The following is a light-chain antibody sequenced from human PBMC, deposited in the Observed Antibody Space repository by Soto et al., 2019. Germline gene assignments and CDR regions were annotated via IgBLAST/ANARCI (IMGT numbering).Light chain of an antibody. J-gene: IGLJ1*01. Sequence: QSALTQPASVSGSPGQSITISCTGTSSDVGGYNYVSWYQQYPGKAPKLMIYDVSNRTSGVSNRFSGSKSGNTASLTISGLQAEDEADYYCSSYTLSNTLVFGSGTKLTVL. CDR1: SSDVGGYNY. CDR3: SSYTLSNTLV. V-gene: IGLV2-14*01. CDR2: DVS.